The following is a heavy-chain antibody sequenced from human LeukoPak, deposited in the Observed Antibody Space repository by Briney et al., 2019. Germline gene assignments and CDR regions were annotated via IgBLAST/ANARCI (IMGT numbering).Heavy chain of an antibody. Sequence: GGSLRLSCAASGFTFSSYSMNWVRQAPGKGLEWVSSISSSSGYIYYADSVKGRFTISRDNAKNSLYLQMNSLRAEDTAVYYCARDRVGGYSGYDYGGEGYFDYWGQGTLVTVSS. D-gene: IGHD5-12*01. J-gene: IGHJ4*02. CDR2: ISSSSGYI. CDR3: ARDRVGGYSGYDYGGEGYFDY. V-gene: IGHV3-21*01. CDR1: GFTFSSYS.